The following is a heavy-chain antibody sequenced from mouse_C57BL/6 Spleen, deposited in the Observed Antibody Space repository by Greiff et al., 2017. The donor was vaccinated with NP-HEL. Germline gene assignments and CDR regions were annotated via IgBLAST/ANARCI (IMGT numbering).Heavy chain of an antibody. D-gene: IGHD2-2*01. V-gene: IGHV5-9-1*02. Sequence: EVQRVESGEGLVKPGGSLKLSCAASGFTFSSYAMSWVRQTPEKRLEWVAYISSGGDYIYYADTVKGRFTISRDNARNTLYLQMSSLKSEDTAMYYCTRVRVYYGYDVGAMDYWGQGTSVTVSS. CDR3: TRVRVYYGYDVGAMDY. CDR1: GFTFSSYA. CDR2: ISSGGDYI. J-gene: IGHJ4*01.